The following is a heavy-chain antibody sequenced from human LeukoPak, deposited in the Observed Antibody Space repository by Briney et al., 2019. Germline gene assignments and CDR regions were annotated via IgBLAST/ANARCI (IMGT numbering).Heavy chain of an antibody. CDR2: ISNDGNNK. CDR3: AKDASDIRVRYFFDS. J-gene: IGHJ4*02. D-gene: IGHD4-17*01. Sequence: GGSLRLSCAASGFTFSGCAFHWVRQAPGKGLEWVAIISNDGNNKYYPDSVKGRFTISRDNPKNRLSLQMTSLRVVDSAVCYWAKDASDIRVRYFFDSWGQGTLVTVSS. CDR1: GFTFSGCA. V-gene: IGHV3-30*18.